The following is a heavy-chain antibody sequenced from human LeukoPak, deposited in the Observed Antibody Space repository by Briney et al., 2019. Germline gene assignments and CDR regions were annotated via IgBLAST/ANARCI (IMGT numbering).Heavy chain of an antibody. V-gene: IGHV4-59*12. CDR1: GGSISSYY. Sequence: SETLSLTCTVSGGSISSYYWSWIRQPPGKGLEWIGYIYYSGSTNYNPSLKSRVTISVDTSKNQFSLKLSSVTAADTAVYYCARGGYSSSWYSSWFDPWGQGTLVTVSS. CDR3: ARGGYSSSWYSSWFDP. CDR2: IYYSGST. D-gene: IGHD6-13*01. J-gene: IGHJ5*02.